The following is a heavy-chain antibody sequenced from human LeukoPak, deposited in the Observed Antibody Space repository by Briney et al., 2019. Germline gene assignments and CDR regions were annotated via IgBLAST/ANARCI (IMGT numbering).Heavy chain of an antibody. CDR1: GGSISSSSYY. J-gene: IGHJ5*02. D-gene: IGHD1-1*01. V-gene: IGHV4-39*07. CDR3: ARDTYNWNDVAENWFDP. Sequence: SETLSLTCTVSGGSISSSSYYWGWIRQPPGKGLEWIGSIYYSGSIYYNPSLKSRVTISVDTSKNQFSLKLSSVTAADTAVYYCARDTYNWNDVAENWFDPWGQGTLVTVSS. CDR2: IYYSGSI.